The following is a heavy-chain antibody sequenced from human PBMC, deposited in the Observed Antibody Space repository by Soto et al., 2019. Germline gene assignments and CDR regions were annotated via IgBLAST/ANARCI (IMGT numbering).Heavy chain of an antibody. Sequence: ASVKVSCKASGYTFTSYYMHWVRQAPGQGLEWMGIINPSGGSTSYAQKFQGRVTMTRDTSTSTVYMELSSLRSEDTAVYYCARDSREGYSYGPFDYWGQGTLVTVSS. V-gene: IGHV1-46*01. CDR1: GYTFTSYY. CDR2: INPSGGST. CDR3: ARDSREGYSYGPFDY. D-gene: IGHD5-18*01. J-gene: IGHJ4*02.